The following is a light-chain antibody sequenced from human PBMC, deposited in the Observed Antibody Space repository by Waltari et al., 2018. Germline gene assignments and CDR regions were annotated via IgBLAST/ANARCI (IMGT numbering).Light chain of an antibody. J-gene: IGLJ3*02. CDR2: SNN. CDR3: AAWDHSLHAWV. CDR1: SSNVGGND. V-gene: IGLV1-44*01. Sequence: QSVLTQPPSASGTPGQRVTISCSGTSSNVGGNDVNWYHQLPGTAPKVLIYSNNRRPSGAPDRFSGSKSGPSASLAISGLLAEDEADYYCAAWDHSLHAWVFGGGTKLTVL.